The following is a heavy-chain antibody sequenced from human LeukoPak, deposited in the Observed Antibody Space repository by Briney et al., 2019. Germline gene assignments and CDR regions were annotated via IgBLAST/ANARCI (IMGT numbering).Heavy chain of an antibody. Sequence: ASVKVSCKASGYTLTSYGISWVRQAPGQGLEWMGWIRAYNGNTNYAQKLQGRVTMTTDTSTSTAYMELRSLRSDDTAVYYCARGGRISGIYLFDPWGQGTLVTVSS. CDR1: GYTLTSYG. D-gene: IGHD3-10*01. J-gene: IGHJ5*02. V-gene: IGHV1-18*01. CDR3: ARGGRISGIYLFDP. CDR2: IRAYNGNT.